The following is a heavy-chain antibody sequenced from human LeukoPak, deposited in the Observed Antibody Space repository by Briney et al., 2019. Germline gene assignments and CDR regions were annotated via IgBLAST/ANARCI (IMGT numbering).Heavy chain of an antibody. V-gene: IGHV3-23*01. D-gene: IGHD6-19*01. Sequence: PGGSLRLSCAASGFTFSSYGMHWVRQAPGKGLEWVSAISGSGGITNYADSVKGRFTISRDNSKNTLYLQMNSLRAEDTAVYYCAKGQTSSGWPYWGQGTLVTVSS. CDR1: GFTFSSYG. CDR2: ISGSGGIT. J-gene: IGHJ4*02. CDR3: AKGQTSSGWPY.